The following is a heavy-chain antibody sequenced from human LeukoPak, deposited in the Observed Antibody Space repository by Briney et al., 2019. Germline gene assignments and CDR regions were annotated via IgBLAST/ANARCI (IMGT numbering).Heavy chain of an antibody. CDR2: ISYHGSNK. V-gene: IGHV3-30*18. CDR1: GFTFSSYG. J-gene: IGHJ4*02. Sequence: GGSLRLSCAASGFTFSSYGMHWVRQAPGKGLEWVAVISYHGSNKYYADSVKGRFTISRDNSKNTLYLQMNSLRAEDTAVYYCAKIWFGELLFDYWGQGTLVTVSS. CDR3: AKIWFGELLFDY. D-gene: IGHD3-10*01.